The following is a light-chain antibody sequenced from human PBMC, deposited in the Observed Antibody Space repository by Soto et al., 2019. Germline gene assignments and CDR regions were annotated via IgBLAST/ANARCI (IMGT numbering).Light chain of an antibody. CDR2: DNN. V-gene: IGLV1-51*01. J-gene: IGLJ3*02. Sequence: QSVLTQPPSVSAAPGQKVTTPCSGSSSNIGNNYVSWYQQLPGTAPKLLIYDNNKRPSGIPDRFSGSKSGTSATLGITGLQTGDEADYYCGTWDSSLSAGVFGGGTKLTVL. CDR3: GTWDSSLSAGV. CDR1: SSNIGNNY.